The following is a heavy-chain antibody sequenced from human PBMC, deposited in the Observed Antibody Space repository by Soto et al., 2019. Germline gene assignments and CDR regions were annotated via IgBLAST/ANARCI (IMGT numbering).Heavy chain of an antibody. J-gene: IGHJ4*02. V-gene: IGHV1-69*13. CDR3: ATNEGRDGYSFDY. Sequence: ASVKVSCKASGVTFTRQDMRWVRQAPGQGLEWMGGIIPIFGTPQYAEKFQDRVTITADESTSTAYMELGSPTSEDTAVYYCATNEGRDGYSFDYWGQGTLVTVS. D-gene: IGHD5-12*01. CDR1: GVTFTRQD. CDR2: IIPIFGTP.